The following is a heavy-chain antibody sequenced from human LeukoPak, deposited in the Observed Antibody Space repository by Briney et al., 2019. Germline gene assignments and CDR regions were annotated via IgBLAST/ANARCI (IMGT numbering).Heavy chain of an antibody. D-gene: IGHD6-13*01. CDR1: GFTASSNY. J-gene: IGHJ6*02. V-gene: IGHV3-53*01. CDR2: IYSGGST. Sequence: TGGSLRLSCAASGFTASSNYMSWVRQAPGKGLEWVSVIYSGGSTYYADSVKGRFTISRDNSKNTLYLQMNSLRAEDTAVYYCARDGRIAAAGSLSWYYGMDVWGQGTTVTVSS. CDR3: ARDGRIAAAGSLSWYYGMDV.